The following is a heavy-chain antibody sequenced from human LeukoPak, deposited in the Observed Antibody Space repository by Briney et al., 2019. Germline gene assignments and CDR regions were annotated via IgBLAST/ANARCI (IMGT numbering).Heavy chain of an antibody. CDR2: SYYSGST. V-gene: IGHV4-59*08. D-gene: IGHD5-18*01. CDR1: GGSISGHY. J-gene: IGHJ6*03. Sequence: PSETLSLTCTVSGGSISGHYWSWLRQPPGKGLEWIGYSYYSGSTNYNPSLKSRATISVDTSMNQYSLKLSSVTAADTAVYYRARLHADTSLTPYYYYIYVWGKGTTVTVSS. CDR3: ARLHADTSLTPYYYYIYV.